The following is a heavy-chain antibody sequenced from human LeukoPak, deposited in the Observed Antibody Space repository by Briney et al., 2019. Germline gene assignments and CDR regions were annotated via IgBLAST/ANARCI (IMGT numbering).Heavy chain of an antibody. D-gene: IGHD3-22*01. CDR2: ISSSSNAI. V-gene: IGHV3-48*01. J-gene: IGHJ4*02. Sequence: GGSLRLSCAVSGFTLSNYGMNWVRQAPGKGLEWVSYISSSSNAINYADSVKGRFTISRDNGKNSLYLQMNSLRAEDTALYYCAKGAIYYDSSGYLFDYWGQGTLVTVSS. CDR1: GFTLSNYG. CDR3: AKGAIYYDSSGYLFDY.